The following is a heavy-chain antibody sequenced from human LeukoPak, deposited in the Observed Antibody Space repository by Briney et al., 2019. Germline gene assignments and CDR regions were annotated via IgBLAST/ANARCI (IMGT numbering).Heavy chain of an antibody. D-gene: IGHD2-2*01. J-gene: IGHJ4*02. Sequence: SETLSLTCAVYGGSFSGYYWSWIRQPPGKGLEWIGEINHSGSTNYNPPLKSRVTISVDTSKNQFSLKLSSVTAADTAVYYCARGPCYPRRSSSTSCYYLLWGQGTLVTVSS. CDR1: GGSFSGYY. CDR2: INHSGST. V-gene: IGHV4-34*01. CDR3: ARGPCYPRRSSSTSCYYLL.